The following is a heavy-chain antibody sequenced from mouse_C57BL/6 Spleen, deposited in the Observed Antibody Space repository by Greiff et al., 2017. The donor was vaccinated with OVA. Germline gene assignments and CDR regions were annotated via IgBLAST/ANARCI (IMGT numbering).Heavy chain of an antibody. CDR2: ISSGGSYT. D-gene: IGHD1-1*01. J-gene: IGHJ3*01. CDR3: ARHGVYGSSSWFAY. V-gene: IGHV5-6*01. CDR1: GFTFSSYG. Sequence: EVKLVESGGDLVKPGGSLKLSCAASGFTFSSYGMSLVRQTPDKRLEWVATISSGGSYTSYPDSVHGRFTISRDNVKNTLYLQRSSLKSEDTAMYYCARHGVYGSSSWFAYRGQGTLVTVFA.